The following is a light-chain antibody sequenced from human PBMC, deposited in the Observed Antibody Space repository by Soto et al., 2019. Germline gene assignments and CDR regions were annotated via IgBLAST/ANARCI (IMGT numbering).Light chain of an antibody. CDR1: LPISNY. CDR3: QKYNSAPLT. J-gene: IGKJ4*01. CDR2: AAS. Sequence: DIQRTQSPSSLSPSVGDRVTITCRASLPISNYLAWYKQTPGKTPNLLSYAASTLQAGVPSRFSGSGSGTDFTLTISSLKPEDVEAYYCQKYNSAPLTFGGGTKVDIK. V-gene: IGKV1-27*01.